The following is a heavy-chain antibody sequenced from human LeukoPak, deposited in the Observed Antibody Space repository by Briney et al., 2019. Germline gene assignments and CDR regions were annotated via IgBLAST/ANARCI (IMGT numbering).Heavy chain of an antibody. CDR3: ARPNYYDSSGLWFFDY. Sequence: SETLSLTCTVSGGSISSSSYYWGWVRQPPGKGQEWVGSTYYSGSTYYNPSLKRRVTISVDTSKNQFSLKLSSVTAADTAVYYCARPNYYDSSGLWFFDYWGQGTLVTVSS. D-gene: IGHD3-22*01. CDR1: GGSISSSSYY. J-gene: IGHJ4*02. CDR2: TYYSGST. V-gene: IGHV4-39*01.